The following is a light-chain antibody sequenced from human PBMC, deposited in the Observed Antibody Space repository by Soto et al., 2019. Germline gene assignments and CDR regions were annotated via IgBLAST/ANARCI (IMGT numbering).Light chain of an antibody. CDR2: GAS. V-gene: IGKV3-15*01. CDR1: QSVSSY. Sequence: EIVLTQSPGTLSLSPGERATLSCRASQSVSSYLAWYQQKPGQAPRLLIYGASTRATGFPARFSGSGSGTEFTLTISSLQSEDFAVYYCQHCNNWPITFGQGTRLEI. J-gene: IGKJ5*01. CDR3: QHCNNWPIT.